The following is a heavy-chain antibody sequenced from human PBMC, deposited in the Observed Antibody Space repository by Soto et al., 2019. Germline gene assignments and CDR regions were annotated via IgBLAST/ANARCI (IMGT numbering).Heavy chain of an antibody. CDR1: GGTFSSYA. CDR2: IIPIFGTA. D-gene: IGHD3-22*01. CDR3: ARDRGPSSGYYPYWFDP. Sequence: ASVKVSCKASGGTFSSYAITWVRQAPGQGLEWMGGIIPIFGTANYAQKFQARVTTTADESTSTAYMELSSLRSEDTAVYYCARDRGPSSGYYPYWFDPWGQGTLVTVSS. V-gene: IGHV1-69*13. J-gene: IGHJ5*02.